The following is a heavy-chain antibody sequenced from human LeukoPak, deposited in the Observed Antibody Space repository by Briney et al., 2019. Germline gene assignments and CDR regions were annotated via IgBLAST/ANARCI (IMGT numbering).Heavy chain of an antibody. V-gene: IGHV3-53*01. Sequence: GGSLRLSCAASGFTVSSSYMSWVRQAPGKGLEWVSVIYAGGSTYYADSVKGRFTISRDNAKNTLYLQMNSPRAEDTAVYYCARGSSSTLFDYWGQGTLVTVSS. J-gene: IGHJ4*02. CDR2: IYAGGST. D-gene: IGHD6-6*01. CDR1: GFTVSSSY. CDR3: ARGSSSTLFDY.